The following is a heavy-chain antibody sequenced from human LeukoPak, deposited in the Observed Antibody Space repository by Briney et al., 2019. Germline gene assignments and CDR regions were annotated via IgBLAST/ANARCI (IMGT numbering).Heavy chain of an antibody. D-gene: IGHD3-9*01. J-gene: IGHJ5*02. V-gene: IGHV1-46*01. CDR1: GYTFTSYY. CDR2: INPSGGST. Sequence: ASVKVSCKAFGYTFTSYYMYSVRQTPRHGREWVGIINPSGGSTRHAKKHQGRDTTTRDQYASTVNMELSSLRSEDTAVYYCARDLWDVNDILTGLRVSWFDPWGQGTLVTVSS. CDR3: ARDLWDVNDILTGLRVSWFDP.